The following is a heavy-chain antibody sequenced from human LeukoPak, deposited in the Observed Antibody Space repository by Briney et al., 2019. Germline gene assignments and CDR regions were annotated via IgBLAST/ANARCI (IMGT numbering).Heavy chain of an antibody. D-gene: IGHD4-23*01. CDR3: ARGILLGGGSDH. CDR1: GFTFSSYS. V-gene: IGHV3-21*01. CDR2: ISSSSSYI. Sequence: SGGSLRLSCAASGFTFSSYSMNWVRQAPGKGLEWVSSISSSSSYIYYADSVKGRFTISRDNAKNSLYLQMNSLRAEDTAVYYCARGILLGGGSDHWGQGTLVIVSS. J-gene: IGHJ4*02.